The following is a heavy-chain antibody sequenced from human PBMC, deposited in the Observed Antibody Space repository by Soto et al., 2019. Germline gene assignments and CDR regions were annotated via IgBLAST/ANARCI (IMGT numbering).Heavy chain of an antibody. CDR3: ARHAIGYDYETPIDY. V-gene: IGHV5-10-1*01. Sequence: SLQISFKTPRYSFTIYSISWVSKITWKGLEWMGRIDPSDSYTNSSPSFQGHVTISADKSISTAYLQWSSLKASDTAMYYCARHAIGYDYETPIDYWGQGTL. CDR2: IDPSDSYT. J-gene: IGHJ4*02. CDR1: RYSFTIYS. D-gene: IGHD5-12*01.